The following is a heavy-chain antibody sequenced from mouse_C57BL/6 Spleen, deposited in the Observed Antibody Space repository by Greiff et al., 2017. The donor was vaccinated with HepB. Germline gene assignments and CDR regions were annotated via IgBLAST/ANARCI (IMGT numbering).Heavy chain of an antibody. Sequence: QVQLQQPGAELVRPGSSVKLSCKASGYTFTSYWMDWVKQRPGQGLEWIGNIYPSDSETHYNQKFKDKATLTVDQSSGTAYMQLSSLTSEDSAVYYCARVYGSSYVDYYAMDYWGQGTSVTVSS. CDR1: GYTFTSYW. V-gene: IGHV1-61*01. D-gene: IGHD1-1*01. CDR3: ARVYGSSYVDYYAMDY. J-gene: IGHJ4*01. CDR2: IYPSDSET.